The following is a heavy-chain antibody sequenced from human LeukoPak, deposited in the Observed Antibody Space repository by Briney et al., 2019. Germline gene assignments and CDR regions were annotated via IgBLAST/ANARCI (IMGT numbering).Heavy chain of an antibody. CDR2: IYHSGST. Sequence: SQTLSLTCTVSGGSISSGGYYWSWIRQPPGKGLEWIGYIYHSGSTYYNPSLKSRVTISVDRSKNQFSPKLSSVTAADTAVYYCARDGNGELAPFDYWGQGTLVTVSS. CDR3: ARDGNGELAPFDY. J-gene: IGHJ4*02. D-gene: IGHD1-26*01. CDR1: GGSISSGGYY. V-gene: IGHV4-30-2*01.